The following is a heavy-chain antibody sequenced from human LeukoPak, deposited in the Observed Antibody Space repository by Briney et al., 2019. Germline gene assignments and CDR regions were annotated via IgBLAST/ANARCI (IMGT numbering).Heavy chain of an antibody. V-gene: IGHV4-39*01. CDR3: ATRIAVAGCDAFDI. CDR1: GGSISSSSYY. Sequence: SETLSLTCTVSGGSISSSSYYWGWIRQPPGKGLEWIGSIYYSGSTYYNPSLKSRVTISVDTSKNQFSLKLSSVTAADTAVYYCATRIAVAGCDAFDIWGQGTMVTVSS. CDR2: IYYSGST. J-gene: IGHJ3*02. D-gene: IGHD6-19*01.